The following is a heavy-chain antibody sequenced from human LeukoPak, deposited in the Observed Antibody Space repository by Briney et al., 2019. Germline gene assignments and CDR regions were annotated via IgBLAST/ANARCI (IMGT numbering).Heavy chain of an antibody. J-gene: IGHJ4*02. Sequence: ASVKVSCKSSGYTFTSYGISWVRQAPGQGLEWVGWISAYNGNTNYAQKLQGRVTMTTDTSTSTAYMELRSLRTDDTAVYYCARDVSGYDSGFDYWGQGTLVTVSS. CDR2: ISAYNGNT. D-gene: IGHD5-12*01. CDR1: GYTFTSYG. CDR3: ARDVSGYDSGFDY. V-gene: IGHV1-18*01.